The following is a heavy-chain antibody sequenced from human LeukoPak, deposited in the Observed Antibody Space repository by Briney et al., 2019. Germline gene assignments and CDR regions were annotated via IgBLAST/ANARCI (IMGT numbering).Heavy chain of an antibody. V-gene: IGHV3-7*01. CDR2: IKQDGSEK. CDR3: ARDLPGYTFDI. J-gene: IGHJ3*02. D-gene: IGHD6-13*01. Sequence: GGSLRLSCAASGFTFSSYWMSWVRQAPGKGLEGVANIKQDGSEKYYVDSVKGRCTISRDNAKNSLYLQMNSLRAEDTAVYYCARDLPGYTFDIWGQGTMVTVSS. CDR1: GFTFSSYW.